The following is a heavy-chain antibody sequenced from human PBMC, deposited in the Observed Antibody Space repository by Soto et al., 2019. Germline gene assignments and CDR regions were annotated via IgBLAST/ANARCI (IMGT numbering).Heavy chain of an antibody. CDR1: GYTFTSYY. J-gene: IGHJ4*02. CDR2: INPSGGST. D-gene: IGHD6-19*01. CDR3: ARPNFSSGWVVSYDY. V-gene: IGHV1-46*01. Sequence: ASVKVSCKASGYTFTSYYMHWVRQAPGQGLEWMGIINPSGGSTSYARKFQGRVTMTRDTSTSTVYMELSSLRSEDTAVYYCARPNFSSGWVVSYDYWGQGTLVTVSS.